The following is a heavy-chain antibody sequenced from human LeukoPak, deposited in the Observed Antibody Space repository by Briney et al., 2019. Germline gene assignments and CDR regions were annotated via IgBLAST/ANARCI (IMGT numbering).Heavy chain of an antibody. V-gene: IGHV3-30*02. D-gene: IGHD5-18*01. CDR3: AKDRGEYSYGYVA. CDR1: GFTFSSYG. J-gene: IGHJ4*02. CDR2: IRYDGSNK. Sequence: PGGSLRLSCAASGFTFSSYGMHWVRQAPGKGLEWVAFIRYDGSNKYYADSVKGRFTISRDSSKNTLYLQMNSLRAEDTAVYYCAKDRGEYSYGYVAWGQGTLVTVSS.